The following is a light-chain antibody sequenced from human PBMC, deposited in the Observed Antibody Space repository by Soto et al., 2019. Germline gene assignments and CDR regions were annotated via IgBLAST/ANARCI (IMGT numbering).Light chain of an antibody. CDR2: DVT. V-gene: IGLV2-11*01. CDR3: CSYAGSHTMG. J-gene: IGLJ3*02. Sequence: QSALTQPRSVSGSPGQSVTISGTGHTSDIGAYYYVSWYHQHPGKAPKLMIFDVTKRPSGVPDRFSASKSGNTASLTISVLQAEDEADYYCCSYAGSHTMGFGDGTQLTVL. CDR1: TSDIGAYYY.